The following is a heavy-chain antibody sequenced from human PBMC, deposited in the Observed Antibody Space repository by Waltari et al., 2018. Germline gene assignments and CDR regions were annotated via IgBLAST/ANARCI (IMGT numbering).Heavy chain of an antibody. CDR2: IYTSGST. CDR1: GGSISSYY. Sequence: QVQLQESGPGLVKPSEPLSLTRTVYGGSISSYYWSGIRQPAGKGLEWIGRIYTSGSTNYNPSLKSRVTMAVDTSKNPVSLNRGSVSAADTAVYYWARGGRRMILGWMGYFDYWGQGTLGTVSS. V-gene: IGHV4-4*07. CDR3: ARGGRRMILGWMGYFDY. D-gene: IGHD3-16*01. J-gene: IGHJ4*02.